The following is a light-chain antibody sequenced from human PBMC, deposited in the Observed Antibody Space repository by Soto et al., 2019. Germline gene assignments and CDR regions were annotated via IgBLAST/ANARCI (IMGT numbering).Light chain of an antibody. CDR3: QELNSYPRT. CDR2: RAS. CDR1: QGISTY. Sequence: DIQLTQSPSFLSASVGDRVTITCRASQGISTYLAWYQKKPGKAPEKLIYRASTLQSGVPSRFSGSGSGTEFTLTISRLQPEDFATYYCQELNSYPRTFGQGTKVDIK. V-gene: IGKV1-9*01. J-gene: IGKJ1*01.